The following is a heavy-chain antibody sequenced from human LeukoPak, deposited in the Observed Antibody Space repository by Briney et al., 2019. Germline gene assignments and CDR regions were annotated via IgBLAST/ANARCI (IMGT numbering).Heavy chain of an antibody. J-gene: IGHJ4*02. Sequence: PGGPLRLSCAASGFTFSSYAMSWVRQAPGKGLEWVSAISGSGGSTYYADSVKGRFTISRDNSKNTLYLQMNSLRAEDTAVYYCAKDDVVGTSVYYWGQGTLVTVSS. D-gene: IGHD1-26*01. CDR2: ISGSGGST. CDR3: AKDDVVGTSVYY. CDR1: GFTFSSYA. V-gene: IGHV3-23*01.